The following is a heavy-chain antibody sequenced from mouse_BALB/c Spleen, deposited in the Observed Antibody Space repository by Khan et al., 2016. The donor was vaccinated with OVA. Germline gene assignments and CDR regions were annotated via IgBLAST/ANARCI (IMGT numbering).Heavy chain of an antibody. D-gene: IGHD1-1*01. CDR1: GFTFSNYG. J-gene: IGHJ4*01. CDR2: ISTSGSYT. CDR3: ARCLYGSSYDYYAMDY. Sequence: EVELVESGGDLVKPGGSLKLSCAASGFTFSNYGMSWVRQTPDKRLEWVAIISTSGSYTYSPDSVKGRFTISRDNAKNTLYLQMSNLKSEDTAMYYCARCLYGSSYDYYAMDYWGQGTSVTVSS. V-gene: IGHV5-6*01.